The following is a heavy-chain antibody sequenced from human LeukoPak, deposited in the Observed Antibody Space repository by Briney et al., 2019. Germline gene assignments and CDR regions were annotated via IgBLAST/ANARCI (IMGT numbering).Heavy chain of an antibody. CDR1: GGSISSGGHY. D-gene: IGHD6-13*01. J-gene: IGHJ3*02. CDR3: AGREQQLVLGAFDI. CDR2: IYYSGST. Sequence: SQTLSLTCTVSGGSISSGGHYWSWIRQHPGKGLEWIGYIYYSGSTYYNPSLKSRVTISVDTSKNQFSLKLSSVTAADTAVYYCAGREQQLVLGAFDIWGQGTMVTVSS. V-gene: IGHV4-31*03.